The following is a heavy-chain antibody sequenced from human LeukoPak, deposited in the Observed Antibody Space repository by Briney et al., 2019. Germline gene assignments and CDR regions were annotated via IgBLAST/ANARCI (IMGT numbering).Heavy chain of an antibody. J-gene: IGHJ6*02. V-gene: IGHV3-53*01. Sequence: GGSLRLSCAASGFTVSSNYMSWVRQAPGKGLEWVSVIYSGGSTYYADSVRGRVTISRDNSKNTLYLQMNTLRVEDTAVYYCTRDLMDYDVSTGLHHYYMDVWGQGTTVSVSS. CDR3: TRDLMDYDVSTGLHHYYMDV. CDR2: IYSGGST. D-gene: IGHD3-9*01. CDR1: GFTVSSNY.